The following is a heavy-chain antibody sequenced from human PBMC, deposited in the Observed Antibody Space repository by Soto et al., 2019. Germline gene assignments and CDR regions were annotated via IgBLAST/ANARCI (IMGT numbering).Heavy chain of an antibody. V-gene: IGHV3-21*01. CDR1: GFTFSSYS. CDR3: ARDSGYCSGGSCYSSWFDP. Sequence: EVQLVESGGGLVKPGGSLRLSCAASGFTFSSYSMNWVRQAPGKGLEWVSSISSSSSYIYYADSVKGRFTISRDNAKNSLHLQMNSLRAEDTAVYYCARDSGYCSGGSCYSSWFDPWGQGTLVTVSS. CDR2: ISSSSSYI. D-gene: IGHD2-15*01. J-gene: IGHJ5*02.